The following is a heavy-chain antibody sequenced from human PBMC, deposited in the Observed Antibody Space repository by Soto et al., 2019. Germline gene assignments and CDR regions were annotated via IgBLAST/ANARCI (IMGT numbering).Heavy chain of an antibody. Sequence: SVKVSCKASGGTFSSFTISWVRQAPGRGLEWMGGIIPIFGTSNCAQKFQGRVTITADESTSTAYRELSSLRSEDTAVYYCAIEIRDVGGDYPYYYYYMDVWGKGTTVTVSS. D-gene: IGHD4-17*01. CDR1: GGTFSSFT. CDR2: IIPIFGTS. V-gene: IGHV1-69*13. J-gene: IGHJ6*03. CDR3: AIEIRDVGGDYPYYYYYMDV.